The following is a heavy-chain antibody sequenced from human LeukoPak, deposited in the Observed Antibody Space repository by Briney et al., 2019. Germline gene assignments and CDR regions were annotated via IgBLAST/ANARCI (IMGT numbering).Heavy chain of an antibody. Sequence: ASVKVSCKVSGYTLTELSMHWVRQAPGKGLEWMGGFDPEDGETIYAQKFQGRVTMTEDTSTDTAYMELSSLRSEGTAVYYCATMVRGVLWGDWFDPWGQGTLVTVSS. CDR3: ATMVRGVLWGDWFDP. J-gene: IGHJ5*02. CDR2: FDPEDGET. D-gene: IGHD3-10*01. CDR1: GYTLTELS. V-gene: IGHV1-24*01.